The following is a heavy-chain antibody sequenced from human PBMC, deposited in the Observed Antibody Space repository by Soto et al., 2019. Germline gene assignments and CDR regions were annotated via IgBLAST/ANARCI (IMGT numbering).Heavy chain of an antibody. J-gene: IGHJ4*02. CDR2: ISDSGGNS. V-gene: IGHV3-23*04. Sequence: EVQLVDSGGGLVQPGGSLRLSCAASGFIFSNYVMSWVRQAPGKGLEWVSSISDSGGNSYYADAAKGRFTISRDNSKNTLYLQMNSLRAEDTAIYYCAKRPRALLTFDYWGQGTLVTVSS. D-gene: IGHD1-26*01. CDR3: AKRPRALLTFDY. CDR1: GFIFSNYV.